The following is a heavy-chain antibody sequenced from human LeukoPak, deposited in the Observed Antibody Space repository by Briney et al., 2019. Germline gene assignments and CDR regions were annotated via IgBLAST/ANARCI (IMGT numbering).Heavy chain of an antibody. CDR2: ISYDGSNK. V-gene: IGHV3-30*18. CDR3: AKDRGSGWPRNWFDP. J-gene: IGHJ5*02. D-gene: IGHD6-19*01. Sequence: PGGSLRLSCAASGFTSSSYGMHWVRQAPGKGLEWVAVISYDGSNKYYADSVKGRFTISRDNSKNTLYLQMNSLRAEDTAVYYCAKDRGSGWPRNWFDPWGQGTLVTVSS. CDR1: GFTSSSYG.